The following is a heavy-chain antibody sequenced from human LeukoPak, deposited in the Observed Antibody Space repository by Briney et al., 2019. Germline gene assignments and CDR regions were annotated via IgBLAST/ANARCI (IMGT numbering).Heavy chain of an antibody. CDR2: IFYSGST. CDR3: ARLSYSSGWVDV. Sequence: TASETLSLTCTVSSGSISTSNYYWGWVRQPPGKALEWIGNIFYSGSTYYSPSLKSRVTISLDTSRNQFSLKLSSVTAADTAVYYCARLSYSSGWVDVWGKGTTVTVSS. D-gene: IGHD6-19*01. V-gene: IGHV4-39*07. CDR1: SGSISTSNYY. J-gene: IGHJ6*04.